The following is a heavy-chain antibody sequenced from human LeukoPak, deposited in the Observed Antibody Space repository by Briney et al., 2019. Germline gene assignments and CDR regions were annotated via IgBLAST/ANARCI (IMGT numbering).Heavy chain of an antibody. CDR2: INTNTGNP. V-gene: IGHV7-4-1*02. Sequence: ASVKVSCKASGGTFSSYAISWVRQAPGQGLEWMGWINTNTGNPTYALGFTGRSVFSLDTSVSTAYLQISSLKAEDTAVYYCARGGPLTFGGVIVPDYYYYGMDVWGQGTTVTVSS. CDR1: GGTFSSYA. D-gene: IGHD3-16*02. CDR3: ARGGPLTFGGVIVPDYYYYGMDV. J-gene: IGHJ6*02.